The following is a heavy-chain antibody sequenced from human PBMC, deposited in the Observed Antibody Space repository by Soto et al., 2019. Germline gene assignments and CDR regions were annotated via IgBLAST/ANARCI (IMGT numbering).Heavy chain of an antibody. Sequence: QVQLVQSGAEVKKPGASVKVSCKASGYTFTSYGISWVRQAPGQGLEWMGWISAYNGNTNYAQKLQGRVTMTTDSSASTAYMELRSLSSDDTAVYYCAASSRYGDPRTFAYWGQGTLVTVSS. V-gene: IGHV1-18*01. J-gene: IGHJ4*02. D-gene: IGHD4-17*01. CDR1: GYTFTSYG. CDR3: AASSRYGDPRTFAY. CDR2: ISAYNGNT.